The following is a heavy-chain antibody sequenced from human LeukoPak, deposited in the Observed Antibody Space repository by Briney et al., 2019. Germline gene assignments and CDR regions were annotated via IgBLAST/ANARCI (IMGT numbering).Heavy chain of an antibody. Sequence: PSETLSLTCTVSGGSISIGSYYWSWIRQPAGKGLERIGLHYTSVSTNYNPSLKSRVTISVDTSKNQFSLKLSSVTAADTAVYYCARLRIAAAGYYYYYMDVWGKGTTVTVSS. CDR3: ARLRIAAAGYYYYYMDV. D-gene: IGHD6-13*01. J-gene: IGHJ6*03. V-gene: IGHV4-61*02. CDR2: HYTSVST. CDR1: GGSISIGSYY.